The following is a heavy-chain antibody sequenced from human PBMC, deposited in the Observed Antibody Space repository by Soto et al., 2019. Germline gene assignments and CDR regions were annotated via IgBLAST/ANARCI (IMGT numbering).Heavy chain of an antibody. V-gene: IGHV4-4*02. D-gene: IGHD2-2*01. CDR1: GASISSAKW. CDR2: IYHSGST. Sequence: QVHLQESGPGLVKPSGTLSLTCDVSGASISSAKWWSWVRQPPGQVLAWIGEIYHSGSTNYNPSLKSGVTMSVDTSENHFSLRLRSVTAADTAVYYCARSLGYCSVTTCYGGMDVWGQGTTVTVSS. J-gene: IGHJ6*02. CDR3: ARSLGYCSVTTCYGGMDV.